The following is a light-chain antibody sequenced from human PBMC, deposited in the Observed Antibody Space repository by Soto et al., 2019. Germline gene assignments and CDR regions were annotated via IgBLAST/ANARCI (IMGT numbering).Light chain of an antibody. CDR3: QQYSDWPRT. Sequence: EILMTQSPATLSVSPGEGATLSCRASQSVGNNLAWYQQIPGQAPRLVMFGASTRATGIPARFSGGGSGTELTLTISSLQSEDFAVYYCQQYSDWPRTFGQGTKVEIK. J-gene: IGKJ1*01. V-gene: IGKV3-15*01. CDR1: QSVGNN. CDR2: GAS.